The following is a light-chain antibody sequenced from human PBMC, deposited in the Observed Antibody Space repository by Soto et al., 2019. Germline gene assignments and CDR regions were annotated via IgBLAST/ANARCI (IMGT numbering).Light chain of an antibody. CDR2: SAS. Sequence: DIQMTQSPSSLSESVGDRVTITCRASQDISVYLAWYQQKPGKVPKLLIYSASTLQSGVPSRFSGSGSATDFTLTISSLQPEDVATYYCQKFNTAPLTFGQGTRLEIK. CDR3: QKFNTAPLT. J-gene: IGKJ5*01. CDR1: QDISVY. V-gene: IGKV1-27*01.